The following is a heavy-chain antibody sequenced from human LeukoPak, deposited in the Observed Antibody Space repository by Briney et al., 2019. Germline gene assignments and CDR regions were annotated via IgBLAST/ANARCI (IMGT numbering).Heavy chain of an antibody. J-gene: IGHJ6*03. Sequence: SETLSLTCTVSGGSISSGSYYWSWLRQPAGKGLEWIGRIYTSGSTNYNPSLKSRVTISVDTSKNQLSLKLSSVTAADTAVYYCARDLSGDHYYYYYYMDVWGKGTTVTVSS. CDR2: IYTSGST. CDR3: ARDLSGDHYYYYYYMDV. D-gene: IGHD7-27*01. CDR1: GGSISSGSYY. V-gene: IGHV4-61*02.